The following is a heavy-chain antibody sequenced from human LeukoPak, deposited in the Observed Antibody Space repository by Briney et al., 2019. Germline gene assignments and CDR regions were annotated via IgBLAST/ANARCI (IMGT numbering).Heavy chain of an antibody. D-gene: IGHD6-13*01. J-gene: IGHJ4*02. CDR3: ARKRIAIDY. Sequence: QPGGSLRLSCAASGFTFSSYSMNWLRQAPGKGLEGVSYISSSSSTIYYADSVKGRFTISRDNAKNSLYLQMNSLRAEDTAVYYCARKRIAIDYWGQGTLVTVSS. CDR2: ISSSSSTI. V-gene: IGHV3-48*04. CDR1: GFTFSSYS.